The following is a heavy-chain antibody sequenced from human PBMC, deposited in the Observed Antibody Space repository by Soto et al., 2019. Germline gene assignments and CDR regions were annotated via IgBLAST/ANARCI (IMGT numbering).Heavy chain of an antibody. CDR3: AETTYKDILTGSWFDP. V-gene: IGHV3-23*01. CDR1: GFTFSSYG. Sequence: GGSLRLSCAASGFTFSSYGMSWVRQAPGKGLEWVSAISGSGGSTYYADSVKGRFTISRDNSKNTLYLQMNSLRAEDTALYYSAETTYKDILTGSWFDPWGQGTLVTVSS. J-gene: IGHJ5*02. CDR2: ISGSGGST. D-gene: IGHD3-9*01.